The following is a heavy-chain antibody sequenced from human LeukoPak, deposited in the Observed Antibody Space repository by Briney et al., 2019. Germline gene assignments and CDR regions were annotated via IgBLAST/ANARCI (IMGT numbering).Heavy chain of an antibody. Sequence: SETLSLTCAVSGYSISSGYYWGWIRQPPGKGLEWIGSIYHSGSTYYNPSLKSRVTISVDTSKNQFSLKLSSVTAADTAVYYCASGVRNDLNFDYWGQGALVTVSS. CDR1: GYSISSGYY. D-gene: IGHD2-8*01. V-gene: IGHV4-38-2*01. CDR2: IYHSGST. J-gene: IGHJ4*02. CDR3: ASGVRNDLNFDY.